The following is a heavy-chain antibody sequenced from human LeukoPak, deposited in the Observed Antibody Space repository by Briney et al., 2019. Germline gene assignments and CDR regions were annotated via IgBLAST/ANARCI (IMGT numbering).Heavy chain of an antibody. D-gene: IGHD1-1*01. V-gene: IGHV4-30-4*01. J-gene: IGHJ5*02. CDR1: GGSISSGDYY. Sequence: SETLSLTCTVSGGSISSGDYYWSWIRQPPGKGLEWIGYIYYSGSTYYNPSLKSRVTISVDRSKNQFSLKLSSVTAADTAVYYCARSLVVLKGTWFDPWGQGTLVTVSS. CDR3: ARSLVVLKGTWFDP. CDR2: IYYSGST.